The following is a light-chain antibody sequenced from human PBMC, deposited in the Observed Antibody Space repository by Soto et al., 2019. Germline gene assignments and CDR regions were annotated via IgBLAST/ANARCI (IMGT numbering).Light chain of an antibody. CDR3: QRYNNWPLT. V-gene: IGKV3-15*01. CDR1: QSVTSN. J-gene: IGKJ4*01. CDR2: GAS. Sequence: EIVVTQSPATLSVSPGERATLSCRASQSVTSNYLAWYQQKPGQSPRLLIYGASTRATGVPARFSGSGSGTEFTLTINSLQSEDSAVYYCQRYNNWPLTFGGGTKVDI.